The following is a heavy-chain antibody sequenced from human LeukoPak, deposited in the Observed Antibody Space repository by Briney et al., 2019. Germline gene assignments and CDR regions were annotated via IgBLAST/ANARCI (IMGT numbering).Heavy chain of an antibody. V-gene: IGHV1-58*02. Sequence: ASVEVSCKASGFTFTSSAMQWVRQARGQRLEWIGWIVVGSGNTNYAQKFQERVTITRDMSTSTAYMELSSLRSEDTAVYYCAADLGYGYFDYWGQGTLVTVSS. CDR2: IVVGSGNT. J-gene: IGHJ4*02. CDR3: AADLGYGYFDY. CDR1: GFTFTSSA. D-gene: IGHD5-18*01.